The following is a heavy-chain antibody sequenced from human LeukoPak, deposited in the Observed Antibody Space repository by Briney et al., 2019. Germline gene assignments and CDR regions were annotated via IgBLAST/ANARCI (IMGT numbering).Heavy chain of an antibody. CDR2: ISAYNGNT. D-gene: IGHD6-6*01. CDR1: GYTFTSYG. V-gene: IGHV1-18*01. J-gene: IGHJ5*02. Sequence: GASVKVSCKASGYTFTSYGISWVRQAPGQGLEWMGWISAYNGNTNYAQKLQGGVTMTTDTSTSTAYMELRSLRSDDTAVYYCATLIAARGELWFDPWGQGTLVTVSS. CDR3: ATLIAARGELWFDP.